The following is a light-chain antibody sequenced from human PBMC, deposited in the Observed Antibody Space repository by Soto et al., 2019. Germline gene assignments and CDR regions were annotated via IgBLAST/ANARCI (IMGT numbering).Light chain of an antibody. V-gene: IGLV2-18*02. CDR3: SAYTTSWTYV. J-gene: IGLJ1*01. CDR2: EVN. CDR1: SSDIGSYDR. Sequence: QSALTQPPSVSGSPGQSVTISCTGTSSDIGSYDRVSWYQQTPGTAPKLMIYEVNHRPSGVPARFSGSKSGNTASLTISGLQADDEADYYCSAYTTSWTYVFGPGTKLTVL.